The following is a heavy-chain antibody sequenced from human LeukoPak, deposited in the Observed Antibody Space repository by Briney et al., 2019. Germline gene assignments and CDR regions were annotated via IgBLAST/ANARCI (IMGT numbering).Heavy chain of an antibody. V-gene: IGHV3-30*18. CDR3: AKDPRSGYYYDSSGYYYFEN. D-gene: IGHD3-22*01. CDR2: ISYDGSNT. J-gene: IGHJ4*02. Sequence: PGRSLRLSCAASGLTFSSYGMHWVRQAPGKGLEWLAAISYDGSNTYYADSVKGRFTISRDNSKNTLYLKMNNLRAEHTAVYYCAKDPRSGYYYDSSGYYYFENWGQGTLVTVSS. CDR1: GLTFSSYG.